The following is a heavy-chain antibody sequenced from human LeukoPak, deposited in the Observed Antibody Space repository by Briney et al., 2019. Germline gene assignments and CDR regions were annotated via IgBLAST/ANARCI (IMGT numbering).Heavy chain of an antibody. CDR2: IHDTGNT. Sequence: PSQTLSLTCAVSGGSVRSGGYYWTWIRQPPGKGLECIGHIHDTGNTYYNPSFRSRVTISVDRAKNQFSLNLTSVVATDTAVYYCARGRAAGDFDYWGLGSLVIVSS. D-gene: IGHD6-13*01. CDR1: GGSVRSGGYY. V-gene: IGHV4-30-2*01. J-gene: IGHJ4*02. CDR3: ARGRAAGDFDY.